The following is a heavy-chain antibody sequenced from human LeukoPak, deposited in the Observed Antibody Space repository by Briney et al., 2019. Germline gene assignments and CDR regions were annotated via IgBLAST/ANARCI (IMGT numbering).Heavy chain of an antibody. CDR3: AKGHLYSSSSTFNY. CDR1: GFTFSSHA. Sequence: GGSLRLSCAASGFTFSSHAMNWVRQAPGKGLEWVSSISDSAVDTHYADSVKGRFTISRDNSKNTLYLQMNSLRTEDTAVYYRAKGHLYSSSSTFNYWGQGTLVTVSS. CDR2: ISDSAVDT. D-gene: IGHD6-6*01. J-gene: IGHJ4*02. V-gene: IGHV3-23*01.